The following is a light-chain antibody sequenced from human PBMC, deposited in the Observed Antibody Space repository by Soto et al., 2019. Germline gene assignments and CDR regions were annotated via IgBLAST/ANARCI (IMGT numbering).Light chain of an antibody. Sequence: IVLTQSAATLALSPRRIATVSCGASQNISNYLIWYQQKPGQAPRLLIYDVSNRATGIPARFSGSGSGTDFTLTIRRLEPEDFAVYYCQQYGSSPGTFGEGTKVDIK. V-gene: IGKV3D-20*01. CDR2: DVS. CDR3: QQYGSSPGT. CDR1: QNISNY. J-gene: IGKJ1*01.